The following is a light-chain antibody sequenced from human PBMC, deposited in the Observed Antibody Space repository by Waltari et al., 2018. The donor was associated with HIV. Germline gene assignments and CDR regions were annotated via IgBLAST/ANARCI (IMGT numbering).Light chain of an antibody. J-gene: IGKJ3*01. Sequence: EIVLTQSPGTLSLSPGERATLSCRASQSVSSSSLAWYQQNPGQAPRLLIYSASSRATGIPDRFTGSGSGTDFTLTISRLEPEDFAVYYCQQYGTSPRTFGPGTKVDI. CDR1: QSVSSSS. CDR2: SAS. CDR3: QQYGTSPRT. V-gene: IGKV3-20*01.